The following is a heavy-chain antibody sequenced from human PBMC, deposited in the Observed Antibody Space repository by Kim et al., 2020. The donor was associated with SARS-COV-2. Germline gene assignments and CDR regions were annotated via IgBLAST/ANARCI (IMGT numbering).Heavy chain of an antibody. D-gene: IGHD3-10*01. J-gene: IGHJ4*02. V-gene: IGHV3-21*01. CDR1: GFTFNTYT. CDR2: ITVSSTHI. Sequence: GGSLRLSCAASGFTFNTYTMDWVRQAPGKGLEWVSSITVSSTHIYYADSVKSRFTISRDNARNSVYLQMNSLRVDDTAVYYCARGWFGQVGDYWGQGT. CDR3: ARGWFGQVGDY.